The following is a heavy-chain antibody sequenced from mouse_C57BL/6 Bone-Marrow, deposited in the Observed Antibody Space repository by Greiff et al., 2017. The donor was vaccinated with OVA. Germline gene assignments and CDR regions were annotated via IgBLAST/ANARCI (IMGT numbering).Heavy chain of an antibody. Sequence: VQLQQSGAELVRPGASVTLSCKASGYTFTDYEMHWVKQTPVHGLEWIGAIDPETGGTAYNQKFKGKAILTADKSSSTAYMELRSLTSEDSAVYYCTRWVEDYFDYGGQGTTLTVSS. V-gene: IGHV1-15*01. J-gene: IGHJ2*01. CDR1: GYTFTDYE. CDR2: IDPETGGT. CDR3: TRWVEDYFDY. D-gene: IGHD1-1*01.